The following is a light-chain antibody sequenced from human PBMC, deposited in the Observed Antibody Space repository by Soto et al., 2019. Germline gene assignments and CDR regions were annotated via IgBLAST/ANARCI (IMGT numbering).Light chain of an antibody. V-gene: IGLV3-21*04. Sequence: SYELTQPPSESAAPGKTARITCGGNNIGSKSVHWYQQKAGQAPVMVIYTDSDRPSGIPERFSGSNSGNTATLTISRVEAGDEADYYCQVWDSSSDLVVFGGGTKLTVL. CDR3: QVWDSSSDLVV. CDR1: NIGSKS. CDR2: TDS. J-gene: IGLJ2*01.